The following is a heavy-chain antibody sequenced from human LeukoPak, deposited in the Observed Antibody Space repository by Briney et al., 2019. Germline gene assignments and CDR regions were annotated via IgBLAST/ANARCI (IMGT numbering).Heavy chain of an antibody. D-gene: IGHD1-26*01. CDR2: MNPNSGNT. CDR1: GYTFTSYD. V-gene: IGHV1-8*01. Sequence: ASVKVSFKASGYTFTSYDINWVRQATGQGLEWMGWMNPNSGNTGYAQKFQGRVTMTRNTSISTAYMELSSLRSEDTAVYYCAREGVGATVFQHWGQGTLVTVSS. J-gene: IGHJ1*01. CDR3: AREGVGATVFQH.